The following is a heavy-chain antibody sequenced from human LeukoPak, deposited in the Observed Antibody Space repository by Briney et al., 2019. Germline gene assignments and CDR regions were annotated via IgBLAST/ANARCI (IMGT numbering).Heavy chain of an antibody. J-gene: IGHJ5*02. CDR2: IYYSGST. V-gene: IGHV4-59*11. CDR1: GGSISSHY. D-gene: IGHD6-13*01. Sequence: PSETLSLTCSVSGGSISSHYWRWIRQPPGKGLEWIGYIYYSGSTNYNPSLKSRVTISVDTSKNQFSLKLSSVAAADTAVYYCAAEGAAAGTGSGWFDPWGQGTLVTVSS. CDR3: AAEGAAAGTGSGWFDP.